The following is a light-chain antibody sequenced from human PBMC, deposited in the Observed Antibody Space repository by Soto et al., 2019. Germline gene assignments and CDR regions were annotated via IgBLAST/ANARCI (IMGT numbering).Light chain of an antibody. Sequence: DIALTQSPVTLSLSPGERATLSCRASQSVSSSYLAWYQQKPGQAPRLLIYGASSRATGIPDRFSGSGSGTDFTLTISRLEPEDFAVYYCQQYGSSPRTFGQGTKVDI. CDR1: QSVSSSY. CDR3: QQYGSSPRT. V-gene: IGKV3-20*01. J-gene: IGKJ1*01. CDR2: GAS.